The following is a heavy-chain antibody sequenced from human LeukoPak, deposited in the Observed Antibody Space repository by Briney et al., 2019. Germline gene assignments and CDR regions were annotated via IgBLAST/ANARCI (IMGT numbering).Heavy chain of an antibody. CDR1: GGSIGSSSYY. CDR3: ARRADCGGDCYSVFDY. CDR2: IYYSGST. V-gene: IGHV4-39*01. Sequence: PSETLSLTCTVSGGSIGSSSYYWGWIRQPPGKGLEWIGSIYYSGSTYYNPSLKSRVTISVDTSKNQFSLKLSSVTAADTAVYYCARRADCGGDCYSVFDYWGQGTLVTVSS. J-gene: IGHJ4*02. D-gene: IGHD2-21*02.